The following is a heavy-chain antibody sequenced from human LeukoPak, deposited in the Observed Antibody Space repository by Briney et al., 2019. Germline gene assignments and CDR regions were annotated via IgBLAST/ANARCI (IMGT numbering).Heavy chain of an antibody. CDR2: ISGSGGST. Sequence: GRSLRLSCAASGFTFSNYAIHWVRQAPGKGLEWVSAISGSGGSTYYADSVKGRFTISRDNSKNTLYLQMNSLRAEDTAVYYCAKDPEIRSPGMDVWGQGTTVTVSS. CDR3: AKDPEIRSPGMDV. CDR1: GFTFSNYA. J-gene: IGHJ6*02. V-gene: IGHV3-23*01.